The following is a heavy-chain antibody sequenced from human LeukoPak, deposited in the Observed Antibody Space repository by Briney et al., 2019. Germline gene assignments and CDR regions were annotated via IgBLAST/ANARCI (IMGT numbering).Heavy chain of an antibody. D-gene: IGHD5-12*01. V-gene: IGHV4-39*01. CDR1: GGSISSSTYY. J-gene: IGHJ4*02. Sequence: SETLSHTCTVSGGSISSSTYYWGWIRQPPGKGLEWIGYIYYTGSTYYSPSLKSRVTMSVDTSKNQFSLKLSSVTAADTAMYYCARQPSNIVDYWGQGTLVTVSS. CDR3: ARQPSNIVDY. CDR2: IYYTGST.